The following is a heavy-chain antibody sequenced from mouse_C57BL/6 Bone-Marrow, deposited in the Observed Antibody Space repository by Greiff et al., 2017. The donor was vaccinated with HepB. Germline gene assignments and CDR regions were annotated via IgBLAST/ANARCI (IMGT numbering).Heavy chain of an antibody. Sequence: VKLMESGAELVRPGASVKLSCKASGYTFTDYYINWVKQRPGQGLEWIARIYPGSGNTYYNEKFKGKATLTAEKSSSTAYMQLSSLTSEDSAVYFCARRYGSSLWYFDVWGTGTTVTVSS. CDR2: IYPGSGNT. V-gene: IGHV1-76*01. CDR1: GYTFTDYY. J-gene: IGHJ1*03. D-gene: IGHD1-1*01. CDR3: ARRYGSSLWYFDV.